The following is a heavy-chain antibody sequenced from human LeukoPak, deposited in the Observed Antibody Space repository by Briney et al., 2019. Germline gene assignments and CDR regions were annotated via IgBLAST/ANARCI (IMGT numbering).Heavy chain of an antibody. CDR3: ARAIDAFDI. V-gene: IGHV4-39*07. J-gene: IGHJ3*02. Sequence: PSETLSLTCSVSGGSISSSSYSWGWIRQPPGKGLEWIGSIYYSGSTYYNPSLKSRVTISVDTSKNQFSLKLSSVTAADTAVYYCARAIDAFDIWGQGTMVTVSS. CDR1: GGSISSSSYS. CDR2: IYYSGST.